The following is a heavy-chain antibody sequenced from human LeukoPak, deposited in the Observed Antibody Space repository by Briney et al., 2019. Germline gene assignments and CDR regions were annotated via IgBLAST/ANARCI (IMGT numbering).Heavy chain of an antibody. J-gene: IGHJ3*01. D-gene: IGHD3-22*01. CDR3: ARRYDSRGPVTFDF. V-gene: IGHV1-2*02. CDR1: GYTFSDHT. CDR2: VNPNIGTT. Sequence: ASVKVSCEASGYTFSDHTIHWVRQAPGQGLEWMGWVNPNIGTTNYAKRFQGRLTVTRDTSINTAFMELSSLNPDDTAVFYCARRYDSRGPVTFDFWGQGTLVTVSS.